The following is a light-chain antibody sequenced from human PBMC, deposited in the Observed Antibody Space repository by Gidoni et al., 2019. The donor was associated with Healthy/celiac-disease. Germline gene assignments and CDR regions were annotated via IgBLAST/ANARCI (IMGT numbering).Light chain of an antibody. CDR1: VLAKKY. J-gene: IGLJ3*02. V-gene: IGLV3-27*01. Sequence: SYALTQPSSVSVSPGQTARITCSGDVLAKKYARWFPRKPGQAPVLVIYKDSERPSGIPERFSGSSSGTTVTLTISGAQVEDEADYYCYSAADNNLVFGGGTKLTVL. CDR3: YSAADNNLV. CDR2: KDS.